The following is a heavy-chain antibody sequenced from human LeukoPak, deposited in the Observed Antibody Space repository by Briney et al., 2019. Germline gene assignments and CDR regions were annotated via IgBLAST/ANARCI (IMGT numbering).Heavy chain of an antibody. CDR3: ARDRGYCSSTSCQDAFDV. J-gene: IGHJ3*01. CDR1: GYSFTGYY. Sequence: ASVKVSCKASGYSFTGYYIHWVRQAPGQGLESMGRIDPDNGGTNYAQKFQGRVTMTRDTSISTAYMELSRLRSDDTAVYYCARDRGYCSSTSCQDAFDVWGQGTMVTVSS. CDR2: IDPDNGGT. D-gene: IGHD2-2*03. V-gene: IGHV1-2*06.